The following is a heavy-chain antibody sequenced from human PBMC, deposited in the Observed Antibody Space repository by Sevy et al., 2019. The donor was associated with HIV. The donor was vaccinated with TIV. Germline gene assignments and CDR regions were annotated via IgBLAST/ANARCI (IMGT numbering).Heavy chain of an antibody. J-gene: IGHJ4*02. Sequence: SETLSLTCAVYGGSFSGYYWSWIRQPPGKGLEWIGEINHSGSTNYNPSLKSRVTISVDTSKNQFSLKLSSVTAADTAVYYCARGQSPFIAGLYYFHYWGQGTLVTVSS. D-gene: IGHD6-13*01. CDR2: INHSGST. V-gene: IGHV4-34*01. CDR3: ARGQSPFIAGLYYFHY. CDR1: GGSFSGYY.